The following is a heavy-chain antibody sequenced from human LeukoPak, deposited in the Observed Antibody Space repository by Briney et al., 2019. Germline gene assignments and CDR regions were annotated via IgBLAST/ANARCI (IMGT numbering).Heavy chain of an antibody. D-gene: IGHD4-17*01. V-gene: IGHV1-2*02. CDR2: INPNSGGT. Sequence: ASVKVSCKASGYTFTGYYMHWVRQAPGQGLEWMGWINPNSGGTNYAQKCQGRVTMTRDTSISTAYMELSRLRSDDTAVYYCARGGSGDRRNDAFDIWGQGTMVTVSS. CDR3: ARGGSGDRRNDAFDI. CDR1: GYTFTGYY. J-gene: IGHJ3*02.